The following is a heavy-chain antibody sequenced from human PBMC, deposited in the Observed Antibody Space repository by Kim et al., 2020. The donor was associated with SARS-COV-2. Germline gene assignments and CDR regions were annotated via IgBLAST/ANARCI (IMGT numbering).Heavy chain of an antibody. J-gene: IGHJ4*02. CDR1: GGTISSYY. CDR3: ARGFDY. V-gene: IGHV4-59*01. Sequence: SETLSLSCTASGGTISSYYWSWIRQPPGKGLEWIGYIYYSGSTNYNPSPKSRVTISADTSKNQFSLKQSSVTAADTAVYYCARGFDYWGQGTLVTVSS. CDR2: IYYSGST.